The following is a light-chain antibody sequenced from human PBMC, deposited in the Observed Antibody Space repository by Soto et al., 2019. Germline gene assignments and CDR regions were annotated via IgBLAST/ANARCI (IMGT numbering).Light chain of an antibody. CDR2: DAS. CDR1: QTVYSFS. Sequence: EIVLTRSPGTPSLSPGERATVSCRASQTVYSFSLAWYQQTSCQSPRLLIYDASNRATAIPDWCSRSGSATDFTLTISRLAPEEFAVYYCHQYASSPDTFGQGTNLQIK. CDR3: HQYASSPDT. V-gene: IGKV3-20*01. J-gene: IGKJ2*01.